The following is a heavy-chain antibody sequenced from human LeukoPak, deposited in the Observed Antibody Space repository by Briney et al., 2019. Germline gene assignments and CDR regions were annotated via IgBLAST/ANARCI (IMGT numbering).Heavy chain of an antibody. CDR3: ASNYDSSGYSR. J-gene: IGHJ4*02. CDR1: GGTFSSYA. Sequence: ASVKVSCKASGGTFSSYAISWVRQAPGQGLEWMGRIIPILGIANYAQKFQGRVTITADKSTSTAYMELSSLRSEDTAVYYCASNYDSSGYSRWGQGTLVTVSS. V-gene: IGHV1-69*04. CDR2: IIPILGIA. D-gene: IGHD3-22*01.